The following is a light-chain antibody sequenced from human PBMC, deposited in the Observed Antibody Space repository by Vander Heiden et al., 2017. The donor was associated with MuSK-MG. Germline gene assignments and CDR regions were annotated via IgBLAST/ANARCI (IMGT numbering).Light chain of an antibody. CDR2: TAS. V-gene: IGKV1-9*01. Sequence: DIQLTQSPSFLSASVGDRVTITCRASQAIARYLAWYQQKPGKAPKLLIYTASTLQSGVPSRFSGSGSGTEFTLTISSLQPEDFATYYCQQLNSYVFTFGPGTKVDIK. CDR1: QAIARY. J-gene: IGKJ3*01. CDR3: QQLNSYVFT.